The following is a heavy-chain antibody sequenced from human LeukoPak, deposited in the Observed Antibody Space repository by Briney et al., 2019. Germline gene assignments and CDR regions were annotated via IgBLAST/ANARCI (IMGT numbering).Heavy chain of an antibody. J-gene: IGHJ4*02. CDR2: ISSNGGST. Sequence: GRSLRLSCAASGFSFRSYGMHWVRQAPGKGLEYVSAISSNGGSTYYANSVKGRFTISRDNSKNTLYLQMGSLRAEDMAVYYCARTSGSYYALDYWGQGTLVTVSS. D-gene: IGHD1-26*01. V-gene: IGHV3-64*01. CDR3: ARTSGSYYALDY. CDR1: GFSFRSYG.